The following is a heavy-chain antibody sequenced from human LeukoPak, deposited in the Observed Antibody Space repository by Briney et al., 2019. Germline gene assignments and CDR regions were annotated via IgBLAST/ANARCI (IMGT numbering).Heavy chain of an antibody. V-gene: IGHV3-23*01. CDR2: ISGSGGST. J-gene: IGHJ6*04. CDR3: AELGITMIGGV. CDR1: GFTFSRYG. Sequence: GGTLRLSCAASGFTFSRYGMSWVRQAPGKGLEWVSAISGSGGSTYYADSVKGRFTISRDNSKNTLYLQMNSLRAEDTAVYYCAELGITMIGGVWGKGTTVTISS. D-gene: IGHD3-10*02.